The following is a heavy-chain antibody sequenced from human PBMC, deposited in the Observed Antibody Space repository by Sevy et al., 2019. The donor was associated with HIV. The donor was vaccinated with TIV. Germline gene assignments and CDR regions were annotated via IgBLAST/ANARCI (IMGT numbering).Heavy chain of an antibody. CDR3: AKDGLYGGDFEYFQH. J-gene: IGHJ1*01. CDR1: GFTFSTYA. D-gene: IGHD2-21*02. Sequence: QLGGSLRLSCAASGFTFSTYAMTWVRQAPGKGLEWVSSITGSGTTIYYGDSVKGRFTISRDNSKNTLYLQMNTLRAGDTALYYCAKDGLYGGDFEYFQHWGQGTLVTVSS. CDR2: ITGSGTTI. V-gene: IGHV3-23*01.